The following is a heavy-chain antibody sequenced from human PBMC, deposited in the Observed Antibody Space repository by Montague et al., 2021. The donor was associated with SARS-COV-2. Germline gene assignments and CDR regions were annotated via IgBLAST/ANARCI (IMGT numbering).Heavy chain of an antibody. CDR2: VYYSGSS. V-gene: IGHV4-59*01. Sequence: SETLSLTCTVSGDSISTCYWAWIRQPPGKGLEWIGYVYYSGSSSYNSSLKSRVTISVDTSKNQVSLNLRPVTAADTAVYFCVRADRRDPDSPHLYYYKGIDLWGQGTPVTVSS. CDR3: VRADRRDPDSPHLYYYKGIDL. CDR1: GDSISTCY. D-gene: IGHD3-22*01. J-gene: IGHJ5*02.